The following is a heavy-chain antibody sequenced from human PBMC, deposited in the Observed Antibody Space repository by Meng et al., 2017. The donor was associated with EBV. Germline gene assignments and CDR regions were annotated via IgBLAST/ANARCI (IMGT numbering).Heavy chain of an antibody. D-gene: IGHD4-11*01. V-gene: IGHV4-61*01. Sequence: QVQLQELGPGLVTPSXXLSLTCTVSGGSVNNESYYWGWIRQPPGKGLEYIGYIYYTGSTNYNSSLKSRVTISLDKSKNQFSLKLTSLTAADTAIYYCARGDYTNYPRWFDPWGQGTLVTVSS. J-gene: IGHJ5*02. CDR2: IYYTGST. CDR3: ARGDYTNYPRWFDP. CDR1: GGSVNNESYY.